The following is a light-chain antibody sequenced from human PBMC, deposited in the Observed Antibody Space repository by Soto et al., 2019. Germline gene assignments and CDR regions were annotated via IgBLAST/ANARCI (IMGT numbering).Light chain of an antibody. Sequence: EIVMTQSPATLSLVPGERATLSCRASQSVSNNLAWYQHKPGQAPRLLTYGASTRATGIPARFCGSGSGTDFTLTISSLETEDFAVYYCQQRNQWPPVTFGGGTKVDIK. CDR3: QQRNQWPPVT. CDR2: GAS. J-gene: IGKJ4*01. CDR1: QSVSNN. V-gene: IGKV3-11*01.